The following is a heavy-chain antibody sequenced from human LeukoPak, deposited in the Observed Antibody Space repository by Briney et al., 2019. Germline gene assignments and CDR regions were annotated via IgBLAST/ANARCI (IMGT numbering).Heavy chain of an antibody. V-gene: IGHV3-33*01. CDR2: IWYDGSNK. Sequence: GRSLRLSCAASGXTFSSYGLHWVRQAPGKGLEWVAVIWYDGSNKYYADSVKGRFTISRDNSKNTLYLQMNSLRAEDTAVYYCARDSRGFDYWGQGTLVTVSS. J-gene: IGHJ4*02. CDR1: GXTFSSYG. CDR3: ARDSRGFDY.